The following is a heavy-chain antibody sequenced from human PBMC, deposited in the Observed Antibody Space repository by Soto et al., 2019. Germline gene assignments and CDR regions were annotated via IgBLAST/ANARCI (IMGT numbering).Heavy chain of an antibody. J-gene: IGHJ4*02. D-gene: IGHD4-17*01. Sequence: SETLSLTCTVSGGSISSSSYYWGWIHQPPGKGLEWIGSIYYSGSTYYNPSLKSRVTISVDTSKNQFSLKLSSVTAADTAVYYCARRSKTYGDFDYWGQGTLVTVSS. V-gene: IGHV4-39*01. CDR1: GGSISSSSYY. CDR3: ARRSKTYGDFDY. CDR2: IYYSGST.